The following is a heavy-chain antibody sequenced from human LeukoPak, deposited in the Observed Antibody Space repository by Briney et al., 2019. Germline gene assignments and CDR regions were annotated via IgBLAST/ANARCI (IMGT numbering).Heavy chain of an antibody. CDR1: GFTFSSYA. D-gene: IGHD6-6*01. CDR3: ANLEEQLVDWFDP. J-gene: IGHJ5*02. CDR2: ISGSGGST. Sequence: GGSLRLSCAASGFTFSSYAMSWVRQAPGKGLEWVSAISGSGGSTYYADSVKGRFTISRDNSKNTLYLQMNSLRAEDTAVNYCANLEEQLVDWFDPWGQGTLVTVSS. V-gene: IGHV3-23*01.